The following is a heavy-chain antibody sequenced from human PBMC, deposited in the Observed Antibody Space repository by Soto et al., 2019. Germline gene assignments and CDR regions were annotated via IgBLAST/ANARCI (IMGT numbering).Heavy chain of an antibody. CDR3: AREGYYYDSSGYVASYGMDV. D-gene: IGHD3-22*01. CDR2: IYHSGRT. J-gene: IGHJ6*02. CDR1: GGSISSGGYS. V-gene: IGHV4-30-2*01. Sequence: QLQLQESGSGLVKPSQTLSLTCAVSGGSISSGGYSWSWIRQPPGKGLEWIGYIYHSGRTYYNPSLKSRVTISVDMSKNQFSLKLSSVTAADTAVYYCAREGYYYDSSGYVASYGMDVWGQGTTVTVSS.